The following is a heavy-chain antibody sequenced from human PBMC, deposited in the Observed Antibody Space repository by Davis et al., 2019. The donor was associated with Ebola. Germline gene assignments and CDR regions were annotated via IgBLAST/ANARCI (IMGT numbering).Heavy chain of an antibody. CDR3: TTEDTVIVPAGIVY. CDR1: GFTFSSYG. D-gene: IGHD2-2*01. J-gene: IGHJ4*02. V-gene: IGHV3-15*05. CDR2: IKSKTYGGTT. Sequence: GESLKISCAASGFTFSSYGMHWVRQAPGKGLEWVGRIKSKTYGGTTDYAAPVKGRFTILRDDSKNTLFLQMSSMRIEDTAVYYCTTEDTVIVPAGIVYWGRGSLVTVSS.